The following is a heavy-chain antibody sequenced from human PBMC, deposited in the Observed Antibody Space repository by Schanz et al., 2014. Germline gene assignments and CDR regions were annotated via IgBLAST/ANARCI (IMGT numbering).Heavy chain of an antibody. V-gene: IGHV3-23*01. J-gene: IGHJ6*02. CDR2: IRGSGGST. CDR3: AKEFSSSWWYGMDV. Sequence: DVHLMESGGGLVQPGGSLRLSCAGSGFTFSSYAMNWVRQAPGKGLKWVSGIRGSGGSTYYADSVKGRFTISRDNSKNTLYLRMNSLRAEDTAVYYCAKEFSSSWWYGMDVWGQGTTVTVSS. D-gene: IGHD6-13*01. CDR1: GFTFSSYA.